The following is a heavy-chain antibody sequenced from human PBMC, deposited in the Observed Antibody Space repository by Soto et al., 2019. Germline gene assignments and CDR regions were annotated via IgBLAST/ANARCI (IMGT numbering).Heavy chain of an antibody. CDR2: IYHSGST. CDR3: ATYPTVVTPGGY. D-gene: IGHD4-17*01. V-gene: IGHV4-38-2*01. Sequence: SETLSLTCAVSGYSISSGYYWGWIRQPPGKGLEWIGSIYHSGSTYYNPSLKSRVTISVDTSKNQFSLKLSSVTAADTAVYYCATYPTVVTPGGYWGQGTLVTVSS. CDR1: GYSISSGYY. J-gene: IGHJ4*02.